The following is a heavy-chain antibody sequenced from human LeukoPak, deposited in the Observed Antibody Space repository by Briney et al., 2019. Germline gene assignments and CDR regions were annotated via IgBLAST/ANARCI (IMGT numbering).Heavy chain of an antibody. D-gene: IGHD2-15*01. CDR1: GFTFDDYA. Sequence: GGSLRLSCAASGFTFDDYAMHWVRHAPGKGLEWVSGISWNSGSVGYADSVKGRFTISRDNAKNSLYLQMNSLRAEDTALSYCAKVSLAHRPIDVWGQGTMVTVSS. J-gene: IGHJ3*01. V-gene: IGHV3-9*01. CDR3: AKVSLAHRPIDV. CDR2: ISWNSGSV.